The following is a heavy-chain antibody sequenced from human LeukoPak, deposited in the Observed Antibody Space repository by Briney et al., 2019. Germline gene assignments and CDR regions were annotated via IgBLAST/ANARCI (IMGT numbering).Heavy chain of an antibody. V-gene: IGHV4-34*01. J-gene: IGHJ3*02. CDR1: GGSFSGYY. CDR3: ARGRRITMVRGVIPPAFDI. D-gene: IGHD3-10*01. CDR2: INHSGST. Sequence: SETLSLTCAVYGGSFSGYYWSWIRQPPGKGLEWIGEINHSGSTNYNPSLKSRVTISVDTSKNQSSLKLSSVTAADTAVYYCARGRRITMVRGVIPPAFDIWGQGTMVTVSS.